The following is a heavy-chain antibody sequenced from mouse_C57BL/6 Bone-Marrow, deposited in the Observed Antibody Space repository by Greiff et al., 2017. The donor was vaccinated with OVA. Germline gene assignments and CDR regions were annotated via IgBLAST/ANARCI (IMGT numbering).Heavy chain of an antibody. CDR1: GFTFSSYT. J-gene: IGHJ3*01. Sequence: EVMLVESGGGLVKPGGSLKLSCAASGFTFSSYTMSWVRQTPEKRLEWVATISGGGGNTYYPDSVKGRFTISRDNAKNTLYLQMSSLRSEDTALYYCARHDFFAYWGQGTLVTVSA. CDR3: ARHDFFAY. V-gene: IGHV5-9*01. CDR2: ISGGGGNT.